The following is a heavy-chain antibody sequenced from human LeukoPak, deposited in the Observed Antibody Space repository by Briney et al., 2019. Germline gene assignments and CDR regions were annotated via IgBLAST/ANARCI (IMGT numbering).Heavy chain of an antibody. J-gene: IGHJ3*02. CDR3: ARGLLNAFDI. CDR1: GGSLSSGDYY. V-gene: IGHV4-30-4*08. CDR2: IYYCGST. Sequence: SQTLSLTCTVSGGSLSSGDYYWRWIRQPPGKGLERIGYIYYCGSTYYNPSLKTRVTISVDTSKNQFSLKLSSVTAADTAVYYCARGLLNAFDIWGQGTMVTVSS. D-gene: IGHD1-26*01.